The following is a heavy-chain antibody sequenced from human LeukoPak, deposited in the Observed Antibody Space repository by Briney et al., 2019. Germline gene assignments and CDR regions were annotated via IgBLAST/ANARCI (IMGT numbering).Heavy chain of an antibody. CDR1: GFTFSSYA. Sequence: GGSLRLSCVASGFTFSSYAMSWVRQAPGKGLEWVSATRGSGGSTYYADSVKGRFTISRDNSKNTLYLQMNSLRAEDTAVYYCAKDLHCSSTSCYNYYYGMDVWGQGTTVTVS. CDR3: AKDLHCSSTSCYNYYYGMDV. D-gene: IGHD2-2*02. V-gene: IGHV3-23*01. J-gene: IGHJ6*02. CDR2: TRGSGGST.